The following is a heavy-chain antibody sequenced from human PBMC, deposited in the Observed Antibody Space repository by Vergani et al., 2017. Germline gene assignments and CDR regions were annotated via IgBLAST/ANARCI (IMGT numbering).Heavy chain of an antibody. CDR3: AKKSCGTPGCQRGYFRE. CDR1: GFTSSYYG. D-gene: IGHD1-1*01. Sequence: QVHLVESGGGVVQPGRSLRLSCVVSGFTSSYYGMHWVRQAPGKGLEWVAVISYVGTQKYYADSVKGRFTISRDNSKSTLYLQMNSLRTEDTAVYYCAKKSCGTPGCQRGYFREWGRGTLVTVPS. V-gene: IGHV3-30*18. CDR2: ISYVGTQK. J-gene: IGHJ2*01.